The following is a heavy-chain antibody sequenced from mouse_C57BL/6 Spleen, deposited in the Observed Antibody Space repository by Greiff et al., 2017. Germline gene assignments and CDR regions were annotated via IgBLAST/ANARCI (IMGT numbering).Heavy chain of an antibody. CDR2: INPNNGGT. CDR1: GYTFTDYY. J-gene: IGHJ3*01. D-gene: IGHD4-1*01. CDR3: ALGRGFAY. V-gene: IGHV1-26*01. Sequence: VQLQQSGPELVKPGASVKISCKASGYTFTDYYMNWVKQSHGKSLEWIGDINPNNGGTSYNQKFKGKATLTVDKSSSTAYMELRSLTSEDSSVYYCALGRGFAYWGQGTLVTVSA.